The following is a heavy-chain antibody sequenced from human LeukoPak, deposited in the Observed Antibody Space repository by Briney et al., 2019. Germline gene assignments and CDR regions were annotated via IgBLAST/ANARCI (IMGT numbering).Heavy chain of an antibody. V-gene: IGHV4-59*01. D-gene: IGHD3-9*01. CDR2: IYYSGST. CDR1: GGSISSYY. J-gene: IGHJ4*02. CDR3: ARGTVLRYFDWFDYFDY. Sequence: SETLSFTCTVAGGSISSYYWSWIRQPPGKGLEWIGYIYYSGSTNYNPSLKSRVTISVDTSKNQFSLKLSSVTAADTAVYYCARGTVLRYFDWFDYFDYWGQGTLVTVSS.